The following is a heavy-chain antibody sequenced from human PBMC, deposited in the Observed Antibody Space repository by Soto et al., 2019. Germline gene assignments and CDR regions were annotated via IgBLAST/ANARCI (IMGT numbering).Heavy chain of an antibody. CDR2: IWYDGSNK. D-gene: IGHD3-3*01. J-gene: IGHJ6*02. Sequence: GGSLRLSCAASGFTFSSYGMHWVRQAPGKGLEWVAVIWYDGSNKYYADSVKGRFTISRDNSKNTLYLQMNSLRAEDTAVYYCARGNYDFWSGPQSGGYYYGMDVWGQGTTVTVSS. V-gene: IGHV3-33*01. CDR1: GFTFSSYG. CDR3: ARGNYDFWSGPQSGGYYYGMDV.